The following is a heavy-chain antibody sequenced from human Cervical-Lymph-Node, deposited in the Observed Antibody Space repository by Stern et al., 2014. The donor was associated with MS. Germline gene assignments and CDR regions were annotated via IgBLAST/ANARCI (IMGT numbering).Heavy chain of an antibody. CDR1: GASIRSSNW. V-gene: IGHV4-4*02. J-gene: IGHJ4*02. CDR3: ARVGLDGKPFDT. D-gene: IGHD4-23*01. Sequence: QDQLVQSGPGLLKPSVTLSLTCAVSGASIRSSNWWSWVRQAPGKGLEWIGAIHHSGSINYNPSLKSRVAISVDKSNNQFSVRLTSVTAADTAIYYCARVGLDGKPFDTWGQGTPVTVSS. CDR2: IHHSGSI.